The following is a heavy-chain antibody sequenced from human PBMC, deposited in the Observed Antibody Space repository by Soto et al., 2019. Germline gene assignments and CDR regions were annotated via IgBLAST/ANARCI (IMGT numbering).Heavy chain of an antibody. CDR1: GSIFSSYW. Sequence: VGSLRLSCAASGSIFSSYWTHWVRQAPGKGLVWVSRINTDGSSTTHADSVKGRFTTSRDNAKNTLYLQINSLRAEDTAVYYCARCNGDCPGPLDYWGPGTLVTVSS. V-gene: IGHV3-74*01. J-gene: IGHJ4*02. CDR2: INTDGSST. CDR3: ARCNGDCPGPLDY. D-gene: IGHD2-21*02.